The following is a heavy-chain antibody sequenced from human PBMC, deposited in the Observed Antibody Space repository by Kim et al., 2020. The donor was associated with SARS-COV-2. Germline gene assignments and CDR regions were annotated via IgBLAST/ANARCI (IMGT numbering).Heavy chain of an antibody. D-gene: IGHD3-9*01. CDR1: GYTFTSYA. CDR2: INTNTGNP. CDR3: ARDLSPPGRYFDWLSPITNYYGMDV. V-gene: IGHV7-4-1*02. Sequence: ASVKVSCKASGYTFTSYAMNWVRQAPGQGLEWMGWINTNTGNPTYAQGFTGRFVFSLDTSVSTAYLQISSLKAEDTAVYYCARDLSPPGRYFDWLSPITNYYGMDVWGQGTTVTVSS. J-gene: IGHJ6*02.